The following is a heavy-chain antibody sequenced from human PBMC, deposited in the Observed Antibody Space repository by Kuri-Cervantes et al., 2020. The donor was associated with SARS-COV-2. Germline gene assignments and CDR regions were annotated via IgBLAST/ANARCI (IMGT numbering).Heavy chain of an antibody. CDR2: VFYSGST. V-gene: IGHV4-61*01. D-gene: IGHD2-15*01. J-gene: IGHJ1*01. CDR3: ARDAVGGYDL. Sequence: GSPRLSCTVSGASVSSGSYHWSWIRQSPGKGLEWIGYVFYSGSTKNNPSLRSRVTISIDTSKNQFFLRLTSVTPADTAVYFCARDAVGGYDLWGRGTLVTVSS. CDR1: GASVSSGSYH.